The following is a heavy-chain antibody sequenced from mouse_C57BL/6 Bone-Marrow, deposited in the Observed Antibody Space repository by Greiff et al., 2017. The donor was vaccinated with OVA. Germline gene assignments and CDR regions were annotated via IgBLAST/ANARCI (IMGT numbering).Heavy chain of an antibody. CDR3: ARSRIYDGSSYDWFAY. CDR2: IYPGSGST. D-gene: IGHD1-1*01. Sequence: QVQLQQSGAELVKPGASVKMSCKASGYTFTSYWITWVKQRPGQGLEWIGDIYPGSGSTNYNEKFKSKATLTVDTSSSTAYMQLSSLTSEDSAVYYCARSRIYDGSSYDWFAYWGQGTLVTVSA. CDR1: GYTFTSYW. V-gene: IGHV1-55*01. J-gene: IGHJ3*01.